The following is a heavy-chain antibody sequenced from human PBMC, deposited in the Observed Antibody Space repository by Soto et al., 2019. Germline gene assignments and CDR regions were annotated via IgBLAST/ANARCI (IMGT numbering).Heavy chain of an antibody. Sequence: QVQLQESGPGLVKPSQTLSLTCTVSGGSISSGDYYWSWIRQPPGKGLEWIGYIYSGSTYYNPSLKSRVTISVDTSKNQFSLKLSSVTAADTAVYYCARAQGSGFLVSWGQGTLVTVSS. CDR3: ARAQGSGFLVS. CDR1: GGSISSGDYY. CDR2: IYSGST. D-gene: IGHD3-10*01. V-gene: IGHV4-30-4*01. J-gene: IGHJ4*02.